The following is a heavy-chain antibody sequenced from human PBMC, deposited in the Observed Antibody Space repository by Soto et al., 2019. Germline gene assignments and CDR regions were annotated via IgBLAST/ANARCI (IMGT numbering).Heavy chain of an antibody. CDR1: GFTFSSYS. CDR2: ISSSSSYI. Sequence: VGSLRLSCAASGFTFSSYSMNWVRQAPGKGLEWVSSISSSSSYIYYADSVKGRFTISRDNAKNSLYLQMNSLRAEDTAVYYCARDWTGDYVIFQHWGQGTLVTVSS. CDR3: ARDWTGDYVIFQH. D-gene: IGHD4-17*01. J-gene: IGHJ1*01. V-gene: IGHV3-21*01.